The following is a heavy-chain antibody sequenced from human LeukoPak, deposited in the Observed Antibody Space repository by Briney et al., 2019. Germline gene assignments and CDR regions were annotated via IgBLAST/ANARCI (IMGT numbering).Heavy chain of an antibody. CDR2: ISSSSSAI. J-gene: IGHJ4*02. V-gene: IGHV3-48*01. Sequence: GGSLRLSCAASGFTFSSYSMNWVRQAPGKGLEWVSYISSSSSAIYYADSVKGRFTISSDSAKNSLYLQMDSLRAEDTAVYYCARAYRSYFDYWGQGTLVTVSS. CDR1: GFTFSSYS. CDR3: ARAYRSYFDY. D-gene: IGHD4-11*01.